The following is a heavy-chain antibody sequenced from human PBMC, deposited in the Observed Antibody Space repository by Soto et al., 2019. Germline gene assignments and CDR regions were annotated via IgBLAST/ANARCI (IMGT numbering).Heavy chain of an antibody. CDR1: GFTFSDYS. CDR3: ARDFTVGATYSGPYYYAMDV. D-gene: IGHD1-26*01. CDR2: ITGSRGKT. Sequence: PGGSLRLSCAASGFTFSDYSMHWVRQAPGKGLEWVSVITGSRGKTYYADSVKGRFTISRDNSKNTLYLQMNFLRVEDTAVYYCARDFTVGATYSGPYYYAMDVWGQGTTVTVSS. J-gene: IGHJ6*02. V-gene: IGHV3-23*01.